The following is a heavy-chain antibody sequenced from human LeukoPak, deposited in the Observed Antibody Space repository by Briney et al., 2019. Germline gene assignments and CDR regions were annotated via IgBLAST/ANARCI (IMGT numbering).Heavy chain of an antibody. D-gene: IGHD6-13*01. Sequence: GESLRISCKASGYTFTGYYIHWVRQAPGQGLEWMGWINPNSGGTNYAQKFQGRVTMTRDTSISTAYMEVSRLRSDDTAMYYCARDLLNIPAGGDIDYWGQGALVAVSS. CDR2: INPNSGGT. J-gene: IGHJ4*02. CDR3: ARDLLNIPAGGDIDY. V-gene: IGHV1-2*02. CDR1: GYTFTGYY.